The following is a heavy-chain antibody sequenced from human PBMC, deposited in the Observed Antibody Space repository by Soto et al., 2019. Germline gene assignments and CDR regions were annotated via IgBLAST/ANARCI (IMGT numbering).Heavy chain of an antibody. D-gene: IGHD6-13*01. CDR3: ASGCVYPAGLFAY. CDR1: AWSLSGCY. CDR2: INHSGNT. Sequence: SETLSLTWAVYAWSLSGCYWSGIRQPPGKGLEWIGEINHSGNTNYNPSLKSRVTISVDTSKNQFSLKLSSVTAADTAVYYFASGCVYPAGLFAYSGQGTLVTVSA. V-gene: IGHV4-34*01. J-gene: IGHJ4*02.